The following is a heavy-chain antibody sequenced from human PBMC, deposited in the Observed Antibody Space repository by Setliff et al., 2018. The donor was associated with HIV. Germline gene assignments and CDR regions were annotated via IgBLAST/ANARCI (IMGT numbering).Heavy chain of an antibody. CDR2: ITSSRSNSI. Sequence: PGGSLRLSCVASGLSLSSYSMNWVRQAPGKGLEWIAYITSSRSNSIHYADSVKGRFIISRDNAKNSLYLQMNSLRAEDTAVYYCARDSGTTLGATRPGYWGQGTLVTVSS. V-gene: IGHV3-48*04. CDR3: ARDSGTTLGATRPGY. J-gene: IGHJ4*02. CDR1: GLSLSSYS. D-gene: IGHD1-26*01.